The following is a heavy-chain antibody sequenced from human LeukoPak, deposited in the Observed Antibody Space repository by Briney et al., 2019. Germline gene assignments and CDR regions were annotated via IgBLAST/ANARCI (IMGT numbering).Heavy chain of an antibody. CDR2: ISYDGGNK. D-gene: IGHD3-3*01. CDR1: GFTFSSYA. CDR3: ARTSDFWSGSLDY. V-gene: IGHV3-30-3*01. Sequence: GGSLRLSCAASGFTFSSYAMHWVRQAPGKGLEWVAVISYDGGNKYYADSVKGRFTISRDNSKDTLYLQMNSLRAEDTAVYYCARTSDFWSGSLDYWGQGTLVTVSS. J-gene: IGHJ4*02.